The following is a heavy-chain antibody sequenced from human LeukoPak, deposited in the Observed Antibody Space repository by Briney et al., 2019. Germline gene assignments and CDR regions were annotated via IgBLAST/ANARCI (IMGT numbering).Heavy chain of an antibody. J-gene: IGHJ6*02. Sequence: ASVKVSCKASGYTFTGYYIHWVRPAPGQGLEWMGWINPNTGDTNSAQKFQCRVTMTRDTSINTAYMELSRLRSDDTAVYYCARDGQETKVPFRYGMDVWGQGTTVTVSS. CDR3: ARDGQETKVPFRYGMDV. D-gene: IGHD3-10*01. CDR2: INPNTGDT. V-gene: IGHV1-2*02. CDR1: GYTFTGYY.